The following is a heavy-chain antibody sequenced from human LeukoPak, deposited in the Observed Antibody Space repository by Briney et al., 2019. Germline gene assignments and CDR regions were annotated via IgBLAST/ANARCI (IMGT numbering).Heavy chain of an antibody. V-gene: IGHV1-2*02. D-gene: IGHD3-3*01. Sequence: ASVKVSCKASGYTFTGYYMHWVRQAPGQGLEWMGWINPNSGGTNYAQKFQGRVTMTRDTSISTAYMELSSLRSEDTAVYYCARGRNYDFWSGRYYYYYYMDVWGKGTTVTVSS. CDR1: GYTFTGYY. J-gene: IGHJ6*03. CDR2: INPNSGGT. CDR3: ARGRNYDFWSGRYYYYYYMDV.